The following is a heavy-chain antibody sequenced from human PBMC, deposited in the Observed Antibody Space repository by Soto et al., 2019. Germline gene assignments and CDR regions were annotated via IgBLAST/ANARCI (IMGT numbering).Heavy chain of an antibody. CDR2: VSGRGGST. J-gene: IGHJ6*02. D-gene: IGHD4-17*01. CDR3: AKDSTVTTSLYFYYHGFDV. V-gene: IGHV3-23*01. CDR1: GFTFNHYS. Sequence: PVGSRSLSCRSSGFTFNHYSMSWVRQAPGKGLEWVSAVSGRGGSTKYADSVKGRFIISRDNSNSTLYLQMDSLRGEDTAVYYCAKDSTVTTSLYFYYHGFDVWGQGTTVNVSS.